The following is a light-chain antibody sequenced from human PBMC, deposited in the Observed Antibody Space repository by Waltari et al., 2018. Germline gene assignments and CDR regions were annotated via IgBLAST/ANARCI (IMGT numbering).Light chain of an antibody. CDR3: SSYAGSNFVV. CDR2: EVS. CDR1: SSDVGGYNY. J-gene: IGLJ2*01. Sequence: QSALAQPPSASGSPGQSVTISCPGTSSDVGGYNYVSWYQQHPGNAPDRMIYEVSEGPSGVPYCYSGSMSGNTASLTVSGLQAEDEAAYYCSSYAGSNFVVFGGGTKVTVL. V-gene: IGLV2-8*01.